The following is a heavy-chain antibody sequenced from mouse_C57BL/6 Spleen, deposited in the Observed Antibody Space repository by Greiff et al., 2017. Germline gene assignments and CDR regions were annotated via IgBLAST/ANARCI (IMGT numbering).Heavy chain of an antibody. D-gene: IGHD2-3*01. CDR3: ARYTYGDGYYLYAMDY. Sequence: VQLQQSGPKLVKPGASVKISCKASGYTFTDYYMNWVKQSHGKSLEWIGDINPNNGGTSYNQKFKGKATLTVDKSSSTAYMELRSLTSEDSAVYYCARYTYGDGYYLYAMDYWGQGTSVTVAS. CDR1: GYTFTDYY. J-gene: IGHJ4*01. CDR2: INPNNGGT. V-gene: IGHV1-26*01.